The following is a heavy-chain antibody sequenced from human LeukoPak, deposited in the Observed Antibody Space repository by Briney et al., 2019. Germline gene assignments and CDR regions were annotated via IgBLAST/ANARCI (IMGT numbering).Heavy chain of an antibody. CDR2: MYHSGST. J-gene: IGHJ4*02. CDR1: GYSISSGHY. Sequence: SETLSLTCTVSGYSISSGHYWGWIRQPPGKGLEWIGSMYHSGSTYYNPPLKSRVTISEDTSKNQFSLKLRSVTAADTAVYYCARAPDNYYDSSAAFADWGQGTLVTVSS. D-gene: IGHD3-22*01. V-gene: IGHV4-38-2*02. CDR3: ARAPDNYYDSSAAFAD.